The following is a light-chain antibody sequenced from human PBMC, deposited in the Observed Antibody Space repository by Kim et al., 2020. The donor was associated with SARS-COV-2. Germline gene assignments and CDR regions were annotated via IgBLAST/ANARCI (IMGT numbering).Light chain of an antibody. CDR3: QLHNWLYT. CDR2: DAS. J-gene: IGKJ2*01. CDR1: QSIGSS. Sequence: DIQMTQSPSTLSASIGDRVTITCRASQSIGSSLAWYQQKPGKAPKLLISDASNLESGVPSRFSGSGSGTEFTLTISSLQPDDFATYYCQLHNWLYTFGQGHKLEI. V-gene: IGKV1-5*01.